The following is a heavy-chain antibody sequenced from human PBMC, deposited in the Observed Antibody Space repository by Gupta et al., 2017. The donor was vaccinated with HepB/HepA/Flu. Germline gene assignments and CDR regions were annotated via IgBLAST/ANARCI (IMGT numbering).Heavy chain of an antibody. CDR1: GFTFGSHG. CDR2: ISSDESQK. Sequence: VQLVESGGGVVRHGRSMRLSCAAAGFTFGSHGMHWVRLAPGKGLEWVAVISSDESQKYYADSVKSRFTITRDNSDNTLHLQMNSPRAEDTAVYYCAKDRNYVWGNYLYDYFDSWGQGTLVTVSS. V-gene: IGHV3-30*18. CDR3: AKDRNYVWGNYLYDYFDS. J-gene: IGHJ4*02. D-gene: IGHD3-16*02.